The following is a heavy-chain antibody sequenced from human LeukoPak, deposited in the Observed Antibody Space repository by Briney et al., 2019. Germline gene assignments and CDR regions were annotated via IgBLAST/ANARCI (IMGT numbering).Heavy chain of an antibody. CDR2: IYYSGST. V-gene: IGHV4-39*01. CDR3: ARVSLYGVDY. J-gene: IGHJ4*02. CDR1: GGSISSSSYY. D-gene: IGHD3-10*02. Sequence: SETLSLTCTVSGGSISSSSYYWGWVRQPPGKGLEWIGSIYYSGSTYYNPSLKSRVTISVDTSKNQFSLKLSSVTAADTAVYYCARVSLYGVDYWGQGTLVTVSS.